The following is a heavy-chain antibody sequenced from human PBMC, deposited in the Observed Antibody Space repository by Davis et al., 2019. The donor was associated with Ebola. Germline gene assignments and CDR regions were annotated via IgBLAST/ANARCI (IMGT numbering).Heavy chain of an antibody. D-gene: IGHD3-10*01. CDR2: ISSSSSTI. Sequence: GESLKISCEISGLISSNYVMYWVRQASGKGLEWVSYISSSSSTIYYADSVEGRFTISRDNVKNSLYLQMNSLRAEDTAVYYCARSPGWSGGGRLRYGLDVWGPGTTVTVSS. CDR3: ARSPGWSGGGRLRYGLDV. CDR1: GLISSNYV. J-gene: IGHJ6*02. V-gene: IGHV3-48*01.